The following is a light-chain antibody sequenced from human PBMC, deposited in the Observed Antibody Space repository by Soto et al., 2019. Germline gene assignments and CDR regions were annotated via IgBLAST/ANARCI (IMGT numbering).Light chain of an antibody. Sequence: QSALTQPASVSGSPGQSITISCTGTSSDVDSYNPVSWYQQYPGKAPKLVIYEVIKRPSGVSNRFSGSKSGNTASLTISGLRAEDEADYYCSSYAGSTTLVFGGGTKLTVL. V-gene: IGLV2-23*02. CDR3: SSYAGSTTLV. CDR1: SSDVDSYNP. J-gene: IGLJ3*02. CDR2: EVI.